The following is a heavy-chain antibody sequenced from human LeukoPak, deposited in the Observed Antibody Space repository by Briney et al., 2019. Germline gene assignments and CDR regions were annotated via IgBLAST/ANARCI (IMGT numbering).Heavy chain of an antibody. V-gene: IGHV5-51*01. CDR1: GYSFTSYW. J-gene: IGHJ6*02. CDR2: IYPGDSDT. D-gene: IGHD6-19*01. CDR3: ASPAVAGTFYYGTDV. Sequence: GESLKISCKGSGYSFTSYWIGWVRQMPGKGLEWMGIIYPGDSDTRYSPSFQGQVTISADKSISTAYLQWSSLKASDTAMYYCASPAVAGTFYYGTDVWGQGTTVTVSS.